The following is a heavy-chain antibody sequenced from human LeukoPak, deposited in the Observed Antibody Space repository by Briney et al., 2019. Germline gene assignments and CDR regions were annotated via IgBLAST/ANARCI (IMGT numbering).Heavy chain of an antibody. CDR1: GFTLSSYW. CDR3: AKDPPPTYYYDSSGYPRGAFDI. D-gene: IGHD3-22*01. CDR2: ISGSGGST. Sequence: PGGSLRLSCAASGFTLSSYWMSWVRQAPGKGLEWVSAISGSGGSTYYADSVKGRFTISRDNSKNTLYLQMNSLRAEDTAVYYCAKDPPPTYYYDSSGYPRGAFDIWGQGTMVTVSS. V-gene: IGHV3-23*01. J-gene: IGHJ3*02.